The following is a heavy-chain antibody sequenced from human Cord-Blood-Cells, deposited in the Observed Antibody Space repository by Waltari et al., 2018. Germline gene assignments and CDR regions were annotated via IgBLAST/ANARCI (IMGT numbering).Heavy chain of an antibody. Sequence: QVQLVQSGAEVKKPGASVKVSCKVSGYTLTELSMHWVRQAPGKGLEWMGVFDPQDVETTYAQKFQGRVTMTEDTSTDTAYMELSSLRSEDTAVYYCATSAVGANYYYYYMDVWGKGTTVTVSS. CDR2: FDPQDVET. J-gene: IGHJ6*03. V-gene: IGHV1-24*01. D-gene: IGHD2-15*01. CDR1: GYTLTELS. CDR3: ATSAVGANYYYYYMDV.